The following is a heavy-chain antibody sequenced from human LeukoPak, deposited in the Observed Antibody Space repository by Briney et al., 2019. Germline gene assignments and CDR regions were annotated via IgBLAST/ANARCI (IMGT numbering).Heavy chain of an antibody. CDR2: ISGGGNTT. J-gene: IGHJ4*02. CDR3: ARGWATVPNDY. D-gene: IGHD4-17*01. CDR1: GITFNTYA. V-gene: IGHV3-23*01. Sequence: GGSLRLSCEVSGITFNTYAMSWFRQAPGRGLNWVSGISGGGNTTYYTDSVKGRFAIYRDNSRNTLYLQMNSLRAEDTAVYFCARGWATVPNDYWGQGTLVTVSS.